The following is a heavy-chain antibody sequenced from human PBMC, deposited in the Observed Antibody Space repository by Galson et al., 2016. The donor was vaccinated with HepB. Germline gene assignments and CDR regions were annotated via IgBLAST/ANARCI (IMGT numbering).Heavy chain of an antibody. J-gene: IGHJ4*02. CDR2: ISYDGSYD. D-gene: IGHD6-13*01. Sequence: SLRLSCAASGFSFSSYGMQWVRQAPGKGLEWVAVISYDGSYDYSADSVKGRFTISRDNSKNTLYLQMNSLRVEDAALHYCGRSRAGSSWYSVDYWGQGTLFTVSS. V-gene: IGHV3-30*03. CDR3: GRSRAGSSWYSVDY. CDR1: GFSFSSYG.